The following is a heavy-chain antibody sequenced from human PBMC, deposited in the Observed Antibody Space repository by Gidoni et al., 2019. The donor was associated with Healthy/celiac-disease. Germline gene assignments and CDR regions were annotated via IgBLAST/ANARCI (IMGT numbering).Heavy chain of an antibody. CDR1: GFTFRIYW. D-gene: IGHD3-22*01. V-gene: IGHV3-74*01. J-gene: IGHJ4*02. Sequence: EVQLVESGGGLVQPGGSLRLSCAASGFTFRIYWMHWVRQAPGKGLVWVSRINSDGSSTSYADSVKGRFTISRDNAKNTLYLQMNSLRAEDTAVYYCARDGSGYYDSSGYTDYWGQGTLVTVSS. CDR3: ARDGSGYYDSSGYTDY. CDR2: INSDGSST.